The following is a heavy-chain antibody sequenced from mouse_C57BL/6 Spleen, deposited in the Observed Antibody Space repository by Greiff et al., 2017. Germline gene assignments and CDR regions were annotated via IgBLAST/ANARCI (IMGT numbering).Heavy chain of an antibody. CDR3: TRYGALRPGYFDY. CDR2: IDPEDGDT. CDR1: GFNIKDYY. V-gene: IGHV14-1*01. Sequence: EVQRVESGAELVRPGASVKLSCTASGFNIKDYYMHWVKQRPEQGLEWIGRIDPEDGDTEYAPKFQGKATMTADTTSNTAYLQLSSLTSEDTAVYYCTRYGALRPGYFDYWGQGTTLTVSS. J-gene: IGHJ2*01. D-gene: IGHD1-2*01.